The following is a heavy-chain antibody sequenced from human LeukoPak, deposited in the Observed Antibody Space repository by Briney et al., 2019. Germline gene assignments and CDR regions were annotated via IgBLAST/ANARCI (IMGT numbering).Heavy chain of an antibody. Sequence: GGSLRLSCAASGFTFSSYSMNWVRQAPGKGLEWISSISSSSSYIYYADSVKGRFTISRDNAKNSLYLQMNSLRAEDTAVYYCAREGQRWLQYYFDYWGQGTLVTVSS. CDR2: ISSSSSYI. J-gene: IGHJ4*02. D-gene: IGHD5-24*01. CDR1: GFTFSSYS. CDR3: AREGQRWLQYYFDY. V-gene: IGHV3-21*01.